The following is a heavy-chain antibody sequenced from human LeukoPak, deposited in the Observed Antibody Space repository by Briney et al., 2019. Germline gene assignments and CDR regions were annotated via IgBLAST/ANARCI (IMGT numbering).Heavy chain of an antibody. D-gene: IGHD3-9*01. CDR3: ARDLKFPKGYFDY. V-gene: IGHV3-33*01. J-gene: IGHJ4*02. Sequence: PGGSLRLSCAASGFTFSNYGMHWVRQAPGKGLEWVALISFDGSQKYYADSVKGRFTISRDNSKNTLYLQMNSLRAEDTAVYYCARDLKFPKGYFDYWGQGTLVTVSS. CDR1: GFTFSNYG. CDR2: ISFDGSQK.